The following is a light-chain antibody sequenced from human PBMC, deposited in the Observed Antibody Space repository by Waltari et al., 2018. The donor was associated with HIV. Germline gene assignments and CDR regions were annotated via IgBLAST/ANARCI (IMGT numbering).Light chain of an antibody. CDR1: QSVSST. CDR2: GAS. V-gene: IGKV3-15*01. J-gene: IGKJ2*01. Sequence: EIVMTQSPAPLSVSPGERATLSCRASQSVSSTLAWYQQKPGQAPRLLIYGASTRATGIPARFSGSGSGTEFTLTISSLQSEDFAVYYCQQYYNWPGTFGQGTKLEIK. CDR3: QQYYNWPGT.